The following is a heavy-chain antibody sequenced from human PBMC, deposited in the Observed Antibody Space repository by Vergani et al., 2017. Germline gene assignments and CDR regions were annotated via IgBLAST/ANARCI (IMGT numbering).Heavy chain of an antibody. CDR3: ARDSDYDSSGYIGAFDI. D-gene: IGHD3-22*01. CDR2: IIPIFGTA. J-gene: IGHJ3*02. CDR1: GGTFSSYA. Sequence: QVQLVQSGAEVKKPGSSVKVSCKASGGTFSSYAISWVRQAPGQGLEWMGGIIPIFGTANYAQKFQGRVTITADESTSTAYMELSSLRYEDTAVYYCARDSDYDSSGYIGAFDIWGQGTMVTVSS. V-gene: IGHV1-69*12.